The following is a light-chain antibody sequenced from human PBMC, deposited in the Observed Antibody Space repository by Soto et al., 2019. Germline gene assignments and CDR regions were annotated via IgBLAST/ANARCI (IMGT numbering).Light chain of an antibody. CDR3: CSYTTNNTWV. Sequence: QSALTQPASVSGSPGQSITISCTGTNSDVGAYDYVSWYQEHPGKAPKLIIYEVNDRPSGVSTRFSASKSDNTASLTISGLQPADEAVYYCCSYTTNNTWVFGGGTKLTVL. V-gene: IGLV2-14*01. CDR2: EVN. CDR1: NSDVGAYDY. J-gene: IGLJ3*02.